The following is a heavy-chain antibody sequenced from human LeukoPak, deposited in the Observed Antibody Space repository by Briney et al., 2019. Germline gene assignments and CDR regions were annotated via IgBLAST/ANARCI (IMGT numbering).Heavy chain of an antibody. D-gene: IGHD5-12*01. J-gene: IGHJ5*02. CDR1: RYTFTSYD. V-gene: IGHV1-8*03. CDR2: MNPNSGNT. Sequence: ASVKVSCKASRYTFTSYDINWVRQATGQGLEWMRWMNPNSGNTGYAQKFQGRVTITRNTSISTAYMELSSLRSEDTAVYYCARNKVGNWFDPWGQGTLVTVSS. CDR3: ARNKVGNWFDP.